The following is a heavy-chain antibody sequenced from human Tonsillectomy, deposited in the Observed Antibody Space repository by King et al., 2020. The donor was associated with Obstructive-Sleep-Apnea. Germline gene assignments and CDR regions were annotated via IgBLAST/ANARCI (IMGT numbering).Heavy chain of an antibody. CDR2: ISAYNGNT. CDR3: ARDRPHIASSYDSSGYDRDGFDI. V-gene: IGHV1-18*04. CDR1: GYTFTNYG. D-gene: IGHD3-22*01. J-gene: IGHJ3*02. Sequence: QLVQSGAEVKKPGASVKVSCKASGYTFTNYGISWVRQAPGQGLEWMGWISAYNGNTNYAQKLQGRVTMTSDTSTSTAYMELRSLRSDDTAVYYCARDRPHIASSYDSSGYDRDGFDIWGQGTMVTVSS.